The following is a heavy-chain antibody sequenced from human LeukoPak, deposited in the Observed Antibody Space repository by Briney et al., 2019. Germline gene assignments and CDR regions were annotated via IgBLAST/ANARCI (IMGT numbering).Heavy chain of an antibody. CDR3: AKVVVAATRMFPTDAFDI. CDR2: IYSSGST. V-gene: IGHV3-66*03. Sequence: SGGSLRLSCAASGFSVGSNYMSWVRQAPGKGLEWVSMIYSSGSTYYADSVKGRFTISRDNSKNTLYLQMNSLRAEDTAVYYCAKVVVAATRMFPTDAFDIWGQGTMVTVSS. CDR1: GFSVGSNY. D-gene: IGHD2-15*01. J-gene: IGHJ3*02.